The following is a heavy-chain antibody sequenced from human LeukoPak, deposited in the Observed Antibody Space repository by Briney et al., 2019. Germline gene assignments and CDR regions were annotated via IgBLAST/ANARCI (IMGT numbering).Heavy chain of an antibody. CDR1: GFIISSYA. J-gene: IGHJ4*02. D-gene: IGHD2-21*02. CDR3: AKSGLGDHFDY. Sequence: PGGSLRLSCAASGFIISSYAMSWVRQAPPKGLEGVAFRSYDGSNKYYDDSVKSRFTISRDNSKNTLYLQMDSLRAEDAAVYYCAKSGLGDHFDYWGQGTLVTVSS. CDR2: RSYDGSNK. V-gene: IGHV3-30*02.